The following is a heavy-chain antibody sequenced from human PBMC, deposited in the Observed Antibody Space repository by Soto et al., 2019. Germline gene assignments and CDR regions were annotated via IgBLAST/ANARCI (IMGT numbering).Heavy chain of an antibody. V-gene: IGHV3-23*01. CDR1: GFRFSDPA. D-gene: IGHD2-2*01. J-gene: IGHJ4*02. CDR2: ISESGGST. Sequence: XGSLVLCSSAAGFRFSDPALRWVRKAPGRGLEWGSAISESGGSTHYADSVKGRFTVSRDNSKNWLSLRVNSVRDEDTAVYCCAKRSPYSSGCYSRIFDYWRQGALVTVSS. CDR3: AKRSPYSSGCYSRIFDY.